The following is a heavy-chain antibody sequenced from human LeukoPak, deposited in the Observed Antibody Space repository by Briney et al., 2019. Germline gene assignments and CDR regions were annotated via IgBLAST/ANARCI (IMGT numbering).Heavy chain of an antibody. CDR1: GFTFSAYN. V-gene: IGHV3-21*01. CDR3: ARDMIESTWFGELDDY. D-gene: IGHD3-10*01. Sequence: GGSLRLSCAASGFTFSAYNMHWVRQAPGKGLEWVSSISSSGSDIDYADSLKGQFTISRDDAKNSLFLQMNSLRAEDTAVYYCARDMIESTWFGELDDYWGQGTLVTVSS. J-gene: IGHJ4*02. CDR2: ISSSGSDI.